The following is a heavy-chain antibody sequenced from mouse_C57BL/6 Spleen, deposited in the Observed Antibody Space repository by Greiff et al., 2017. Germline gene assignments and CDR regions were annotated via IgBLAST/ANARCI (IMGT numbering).Heavy chain of an antibody. D-gene: IGHD2-14*01. V-gene: IGHV1-64*01. Sequence: QVQLQQPGAELVKPGASVKLSCKASGYTFTSYWMHWVKQRPGQGLEWIGMIHPNSGSTNYNEKFKSKATLTVDKSSSTAYMQLSSLTSEDSAVYYCARDRYDPYYYARDYWGQGTSVTVSS. CDR1: GYTFTSYW. J-gene: IGHJ4*01. CDR3: ARDRYDPYYYARDY. CDR2: IHPNSGST.